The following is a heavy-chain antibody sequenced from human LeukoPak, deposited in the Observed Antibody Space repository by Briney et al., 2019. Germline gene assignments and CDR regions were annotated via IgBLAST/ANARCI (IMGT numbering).Heavy chain of an antibody. J-gene: IGHJ1*01. D-gene: IGHD6-6*01. Sequence: ASVKVSFKGSGYTCTSYYMHWVRQAPGQGLGWVGWINTNSGGPKYAQNFQGTATMTRHTSISPAYMEPSRLRSHDPAVYYCARTRRISSIAARLEYFQHWGQGTLVTASS. CDR1: GYTCTSYY. V-gene: IGHV1-2*02. CDR3: ARTRRISSIAARLEYFQH. CDR2: INTNSGGP.